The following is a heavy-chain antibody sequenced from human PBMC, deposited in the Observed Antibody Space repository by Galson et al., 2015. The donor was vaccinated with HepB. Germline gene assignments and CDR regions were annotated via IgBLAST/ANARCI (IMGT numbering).Heavy chain of an antibody. CDR1: GGTFSSYA. V-gene: IGHV1-69*13. CDR2: IIPIFGTA. J-gene: IGHJ4*02. D-gene: IGHD2/OR15-2a*01. Sequence: SVKVSCKASGGTFSSYAIGWVRQAPGQGLEWMGGIIPIFGTANYAQKFQGRVTITADESTSTAYMELSSLRSEDTAVYYCARKEYTGHHGALWVFDYWGQGTLVTVSS. CDR3: ARKEYTGHHGALWVFDY.